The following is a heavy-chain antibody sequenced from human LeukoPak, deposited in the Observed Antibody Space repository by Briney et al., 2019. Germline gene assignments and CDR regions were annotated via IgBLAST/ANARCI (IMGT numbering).Heavy chain of an antibody. V-gene: IGHV3-23*01. CDR2: VSGSGGVT. Sequence: GGSLRLSCAASGFTFSSYGMHWVRQAPGKGLEWVSGVSGSGGVTYHAESVKGRFTISRDNSKNTLHLQMNSLRAEDTAVYYCATFLAIVTARDSSYFQHWGQGTLVTVSS. CDR1: GFTFSSYG. CDR3: ATFLAIVTARDSSYFQH. J-gene: IGHJ1*01. D-gene: IGHD3-3*02.